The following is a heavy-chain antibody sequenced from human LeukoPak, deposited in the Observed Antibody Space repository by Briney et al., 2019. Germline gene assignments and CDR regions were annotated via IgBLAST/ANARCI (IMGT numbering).Heavy chain of an antibody. J-gene: IGHJ4*02. D-gene: IGHD6-19*01. Sequence: SETLSLTCTVSGGSFSSYYWSWIRQPAGKGLDWIGRIYNSGGTNYNPSLESRVTMSVDTSKNQFSLKLSSVTAADTAVYYCARDPRVSSGWLYYFDYWGQGTLVTVSS. CDR2: IYNSGGT. V-gene: IGHV4-4*07. CDR3: ARDPRVSSGWLYYFDY. CDR1: GGSFSSYY.